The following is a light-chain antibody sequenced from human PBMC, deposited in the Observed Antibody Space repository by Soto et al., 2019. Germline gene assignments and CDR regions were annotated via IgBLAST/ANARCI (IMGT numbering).Light chain of an antibody. V-gene: IGKV2-28*01. Sequence: EIVVTQSPLSLPVTPGEPASISCRSSQSLLHSNGYNYLDWYLQKPGQSPQLLIYLGSNRASGVPDRFSGSGSGTDFTLKISRVEAEDVGVYYCMQALQTAWTFGQGTKVDIK. CDR1: QSLLHSNGYNY. CDR3: MQALQTAWT. J-gene: IGKJ1*01. CDR2: LGS.